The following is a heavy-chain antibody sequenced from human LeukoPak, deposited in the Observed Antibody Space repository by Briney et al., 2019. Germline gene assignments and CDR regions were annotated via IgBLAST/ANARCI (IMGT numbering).Heavy chain of an antibody. Sequence: PGGSLRLSCAASGFTFSSYGMHWVRQAPGKGLEWVAVISYDGSNKYYADSVKGRFTISRDNSKNTLYLQMNSLRDEDTAVYYCAREKYCSGTSCYPLFDPWGQGTLVTVSS. CDR2: ISYDGSNK. J-gene: IGHJ5*02. CDR3: AREKYCSGTSCYPLFDP. V-gene: IGHV3-30*03. CDR1: GFTFSSYG. D-gene: IGHD2-2*01.